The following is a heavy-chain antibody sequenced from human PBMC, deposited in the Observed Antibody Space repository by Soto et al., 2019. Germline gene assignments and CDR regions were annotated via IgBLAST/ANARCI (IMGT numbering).Heavy chain of an antibody. D-gene: IGHD6-13*01. CDR2: ISGSGGTS. CDR1: GFNFRSYA. V-gene: IGHV3-23*01. Sequence: DVELSESGGGLVQPGGSLRLSCAASGFNFRSYAMSWVRRAPGKGLEWVSAISGSGGTSYFADSVRSRFTISRDNSKNTLYLQLSSLRVEDTAEYFCAKGRGSSWTIDYWGHGTLVTVSS. CDR3: AKGRGSSWTIDY. J-gene: IGHJ4*01.